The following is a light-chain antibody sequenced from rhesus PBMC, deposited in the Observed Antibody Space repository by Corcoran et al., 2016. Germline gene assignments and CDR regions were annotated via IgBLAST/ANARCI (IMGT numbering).Light chain of an antibody. CDR2: KAS. CDR3: LQYDTNPRT. J-gene: IGKJ1*01. CDR1: QSISSW. V-gene: IGKV1-22*01. Sequence: DIQMTQSPSSLSASVGDTVTITCRASQSISSWLDWYQQKPGKAPKFLIHKASSLQSGVPSRVSGSGSGTDFTLTITSLQPEDFATYYCLQYDTNPRTFGQGTKVEIK.